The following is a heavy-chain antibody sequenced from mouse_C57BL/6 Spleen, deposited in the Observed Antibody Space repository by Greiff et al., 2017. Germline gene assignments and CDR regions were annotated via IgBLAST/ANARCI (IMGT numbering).Heavy chain of an antibody. J-gene: IGHJ4*01. CDR1: GYTFTSYW. V-gene: IGHV1-61*01. D-gene: IGHD1-1*01. CDR2: IYPSDSET. CDR3: ARENYGSSYAMDY. Sequence: QVQLQQPGAELVRPGSSVKLSCKASGYTFTSYWMDWVKQRPGQGLEWIGNIYPSDSETHYNQKFKDKATLTVDKSSSTAYMQRSSLTSEDSAVYYCARENYGSSYAMDYWGQGTSVTVSS.